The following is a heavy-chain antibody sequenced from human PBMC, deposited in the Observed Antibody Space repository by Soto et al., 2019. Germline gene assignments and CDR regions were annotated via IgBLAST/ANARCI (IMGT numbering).Heavy chain of an antibody. J-gene: IGHJ4*02. CDR1: SLNRAANS. V-gene: IGHV4-61*08. CDR3: VRVTVAVPATTHYFAY. D-gene: IGHD1-26*01. CDR2: FYYSGIT. Sequence: SLNRAANSCACFRLNTGKGLEWIGYFYYSGITNYNPSLKSRVTISADTSKNQFSLKLRSVTAADAAVYYCVRVTVAVPATTHYFAYWGQLTPVTVS.